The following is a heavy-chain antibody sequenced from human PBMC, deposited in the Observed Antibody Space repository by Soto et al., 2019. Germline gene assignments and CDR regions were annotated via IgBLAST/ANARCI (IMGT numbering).Heavy chain of an antibody. J-gene: IGHJ3*02. D-gene: IGHD4-17*01. CDR2: INSDGSST. Sequence: PGGSLRLSCAASGFTFSSYWMHWARQAPGKGLVWVSRINSDGSSTSYADSVKGRFTISRDNAKNTLYLQMNSLRAEDTAVYYCARDEYGDYDDAFDIWGQGTMVPGSS. V-gene: IGHV3-74*01. CDR3: ARDEYGDYDDAFDI. CDR1: GFTFSSYW.